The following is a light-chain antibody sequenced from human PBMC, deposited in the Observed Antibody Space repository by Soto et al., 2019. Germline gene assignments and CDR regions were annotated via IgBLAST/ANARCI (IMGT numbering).Light chain of an antibody. CDR2: EVT. V-gene: IGLV2-8*01. CDR3: SSYAGTNDYVV. CDR1: SNDVGGYKY. J-gene: IGLJ2*01. Sequence: QSALTQPPSASGSPGQSVTISCTGTSNDVGGYKYVSWYQQHPGKAPKLMIYEVTQRPSGIPDRFSGSKSGNTAYLTVSGFQADDEADYFCSSYAGTNDYVVFGGGTQLTVL.